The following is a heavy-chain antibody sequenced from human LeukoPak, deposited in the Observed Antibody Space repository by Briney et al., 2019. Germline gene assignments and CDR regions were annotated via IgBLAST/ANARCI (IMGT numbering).Heavy chain of an antibody. CDR3: AKDSGGGAFDI. Sequence: ETLSLTCTVSGGSISSSSYYWGWIRQPPGKGLEWIGTIYYTGSTYYNPSLTSRVTISVDTSKNQFSLRLSSVTAADTAVYYCAKDSGGGAFDIWGQGTMVTVSS. CDR2: IYYTGST. V-gene: IGHV4-39*07. J-gene: IGHJ3*02. CDR1: GGSISSSSYY. D-gene: IGHD1-26*01.